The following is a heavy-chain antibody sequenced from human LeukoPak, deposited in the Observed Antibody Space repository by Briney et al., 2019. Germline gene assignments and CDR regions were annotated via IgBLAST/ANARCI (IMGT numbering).Heavy chain of an antibody. CDR1: GGSISGDY. V-gene: IGHV4-4*07. CDR3: VRYYPMWDAFDI. CDR2: IYTSGST. D-gene: IGHD3-10*01. J-gene: IGHJ3*02. Sequence: SETLSLTCTVSGGSISGDYWSWIRQPAGEGLEWIGRIYTSGSTNYNPSPKSRVTMSVDTSKNQISLKLSSVTAADTAVYHCVRYYPMWDAFDIWGQGTMVTVSS.